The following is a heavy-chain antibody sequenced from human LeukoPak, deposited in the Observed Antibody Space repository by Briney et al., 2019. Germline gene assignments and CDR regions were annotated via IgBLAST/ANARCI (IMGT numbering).Heavy chain of an antibody. J-gene: IGHJ4*02. CDR3: ASAPTITMMGV. V-gene: IGHV3-15*01. D-gene: IGHD3-22*01. CDR2: IKSKTDGGTT. CDR1: GFTFSNAW. Sequence: PGGSLRLSCAASGFTFSNAWMSWVRQAPGKGLEWVGRIKSKTDGGTTDYAAPVKGRFTISRDDSKNTLYLQMNSLRAEDTAVYYCASAPTITMMGVWGQGTLVTVSS.